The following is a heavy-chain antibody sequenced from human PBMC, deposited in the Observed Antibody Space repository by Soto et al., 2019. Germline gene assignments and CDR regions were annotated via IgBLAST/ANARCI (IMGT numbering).Heavy chain of an antibody. J-gene: IGHJ4*02. V-gene: IGHV4-34*01. CDR1: GGSFSGYY. CDR3: ARVNMLRCTSTSCYIESRAPSGSFDS. Sequence: SETLSLTCAVYGGSFSGYYWSWIRQPPGKGLEWIGEINHSGSTNYNPSLKSRVTISVDTSKNQFSLKLSSVTAADTAVYYCARVNMLRCTSTSCYIESRAPSGSFDSWGQGTLVTVSS. CDR2: INHSGST. D-gene: IGHD2-2*02.